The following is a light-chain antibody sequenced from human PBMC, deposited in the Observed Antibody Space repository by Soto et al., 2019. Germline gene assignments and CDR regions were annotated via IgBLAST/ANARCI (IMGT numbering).Light chain of an antibody. Sequence: DIQMTQSPSTLSASVGDRVAITCRASQSISGWLAWYQQKPGKAPKLLIYKASSLESGVPSRFSGSGSGTEFTLTISSLQPDDFATYYCQQYVSYWTFGQGTKVEIK. CDR1: QSISGW. CDR2: KAS. CDR3: QQYVSYWT. J-gene: IGKJ1*01. V-gene: IGKV1-5*03.